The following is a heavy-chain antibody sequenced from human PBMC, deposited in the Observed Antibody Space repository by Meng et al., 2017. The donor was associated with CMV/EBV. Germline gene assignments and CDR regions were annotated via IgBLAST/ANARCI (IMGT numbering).Heavy chain of an antibody. CDR2: ISAYNGNT. CDR1: GYTFTSYG. Sequence: ASVKVSCKASGYTFTSYGISWVRQAPGQGLEGMGWISAYNGNTNYAQKPQGRVTLTTDTSTSTAYMELRSLRSDDTAVYYCARDSTVVPEDYWGQGTLVTVSS. V-gene: IGHV1-18*01. CDR3: ARDSTVVPEDY. J-gene: IGHJ4*02. D-gene: IGHD2-2*01.